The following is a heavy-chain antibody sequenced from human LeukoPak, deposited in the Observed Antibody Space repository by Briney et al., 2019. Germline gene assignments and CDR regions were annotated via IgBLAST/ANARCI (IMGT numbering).Heavy chain of an antibody. CDR3: ARDLPPPGYGDYVAAWFDP. CDR2: IIPILGIA. V-gene: IGHV1-69*04. Sequence: ASVKVSCKASGGTFSSYAISWVRQAPGQGLEWMGRIIPILGIANYAQKFQGRVTITADKSTSTAYMELSSLRSEDTAVYYCARDLPPPGYGDYVAAWFDPWGQGTLVTVSS. J-gene: IGHJ5*02. CDR1: GGTFSSYA. D-gene: IGHD4-17*01.